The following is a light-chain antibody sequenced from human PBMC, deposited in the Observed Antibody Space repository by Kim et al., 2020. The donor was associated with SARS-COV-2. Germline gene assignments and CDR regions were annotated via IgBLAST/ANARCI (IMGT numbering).Light chain of an antibody. Sequence: DIQMTQSPSSLSASVGDRVTITCQASQDISNYLNWYQQKPGKAPKLLIYDASNLETGVPSRFSGSGSGTDFTFTISSLQPEDIATYYCQQYDNLLVTFGGGTKVEI. V-gene: IGKV1-33*01. CDR2: DAS. J-gene: IGKJ4*01. CDR1: QDISNY. CDR3: QQYDNLLVT.